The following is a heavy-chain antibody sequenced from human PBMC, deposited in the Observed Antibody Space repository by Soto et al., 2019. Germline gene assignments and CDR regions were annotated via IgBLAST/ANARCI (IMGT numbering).Heavy chain of an antibody. CDR3: AISPRCLRLLDY. CDR1: GYTFTSYD. J-gene: IGHJ4*02. D-gene: IGHD5-12*01. Sequence: QVQLVQSGAEVKKPGASVKVSCKASGYTFTSYDINWVRQATGQGLEWMGWMNPNSGNTGYAQKFQGRVTMNRHTSISTAYMEPIRLRSEDTAVYYCAISPRCLRLLDYWGQGTLVTVSS. V-gene: IGHV1-8*01. CDR2: MNPNSGNT.